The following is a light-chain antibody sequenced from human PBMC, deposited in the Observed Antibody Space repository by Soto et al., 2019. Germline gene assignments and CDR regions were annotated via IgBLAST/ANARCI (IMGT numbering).Light chain of an antibody. J-gene: IGLJ2*01. V-gene: IGLV2-11*01. CDR3: SSYAGSYTLV. CDR1: SNDVGGYNF. Sequence: QSALTQPRSVSWSPGQSVTISCTGTSNDVGGYNFVSWYQQHPGKAPKLFIYDVSRRPSGVPDRFSGSKSGNTASLTISGLQAEDEADYYCSSYAGSYTLVLGGGTKLTVL. CDR2: DVS.